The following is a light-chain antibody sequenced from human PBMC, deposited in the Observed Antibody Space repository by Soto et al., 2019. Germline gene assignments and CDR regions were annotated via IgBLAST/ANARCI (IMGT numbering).Light chain of an antibody. CDR3: SSYTSSSTLDV. CDR1: SSDVGGYNY. Sequence: QSALTQPASVSGSPGQSITISCTGNSSDVGGYNYVSWYQQHPGKAPKLMIYDGSNRPSGVSNRFSGSKSGNTASLTISGLQAEDEADYYCSSYTSSSTLDVFGTGTKLTVL. J-gene: IGLJ1*01. CDR2: DGS. V-gene: IGLV2-14*01.